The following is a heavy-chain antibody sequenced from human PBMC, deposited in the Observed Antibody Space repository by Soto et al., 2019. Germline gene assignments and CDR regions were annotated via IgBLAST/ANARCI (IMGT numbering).Heavy chain of an antibody. D-gene: IGHD3-10*01. CDR1: GFTFSSYG. CDR2: IWYDGSNK. J-gene: IGHJ4*02. Sequence: QVQLVESGGGVVQPGRSLRLSCAASGFTFSSYGMHWVRQAPGKGLEWVAVIWYDGSNKYYADSVKGRFTISRDNSKNTLYLQMNSLRAEDTAVYYCARDKGTWRFGSFDYWGQGTLVTVSS. V-gene: IGHV3-33*01. CDR3: ARDKGTWRFGSFDY.